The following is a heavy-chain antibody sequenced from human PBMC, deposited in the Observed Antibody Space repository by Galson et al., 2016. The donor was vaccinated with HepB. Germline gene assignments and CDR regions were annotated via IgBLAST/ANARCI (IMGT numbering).Heavy chain of an antibody. Sequence: SVKVSCKASGYTFTNYYMHWVRQAPGQGLDWMGIINPSGDSARYAQKFQGTVTMTRDTSSSTVYLELSSLRFEDTAGSFCARDRLGPYGMGVWDQGTTVTVSS. J-gene: IGHJ6*02. CDR1: GYTFTNYY. D-gene: IGHD7-27*01. CDR2: INPSGDSA. V-gene: IGHV1-46*01. CDR3: ARDRLGPYGMGV.